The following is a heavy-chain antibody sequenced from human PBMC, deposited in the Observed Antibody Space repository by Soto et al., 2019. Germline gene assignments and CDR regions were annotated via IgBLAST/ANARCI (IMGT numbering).Heavy chain of an antibody. J-gene: IGHJ4*02. V-gene: IGHV3-72*01. D-gene: IGHD3-16*01. CDR3: VRVTVGTYYLDY. CDR1: GFTFSDHY. Sequence: EVQLVESGGGLVQPGGSLRLSCAASGFTFSDHYMDWVRQAPGQGLAWVGRIRNKATSYTTEYAASVKGRFTISRDDSKNSLYLQMNSLKTEDTAVYYCVRVTVGTYYLDYWGQGTLVTVSS. CDR2: IRNKATSYTT.